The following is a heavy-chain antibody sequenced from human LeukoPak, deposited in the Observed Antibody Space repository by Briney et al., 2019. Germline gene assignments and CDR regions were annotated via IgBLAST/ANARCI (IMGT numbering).Heavy chain of an antibody. V-gene: IGHV1-2*02. D-gene: IGHD3-22*01. CDR1: GYTFTGYY. CDR2: INPNSGGT. CDR3: ARVSDYHDSSGYLDY. J-gene: IGHJ4*02. Sequence: ASVKVSCKASGYTFTGYYMHWVRQAPGQGLEWMGWINPNSGGTNYAQKFQGRVTMTRDTSISTAYMELSRLRSDDTAVYYCARVSDYHDSSGYLDYWGQGTLVTVSS.